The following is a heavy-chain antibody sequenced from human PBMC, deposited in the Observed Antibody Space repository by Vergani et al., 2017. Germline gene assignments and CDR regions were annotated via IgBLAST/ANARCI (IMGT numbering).Heavy chain of an antibody. CDR3: ARKGIAAGGNWFDP. J-gene: IGHJ5*02. CDR1: GSTFTSHD. CDR2: MNPNSGNT. Sequence: QVQLVQSGAEVKKPGASVKVSCKASGSTFTSHDINWVLQPTGQGLGWMRWMNPNSGNTGYAQKFQGRVTITRNTSISTAYMELSSLRSEDTAVYYCARKGIAAGGNWFDPWGEGTLVTVSS. D-gene: IGHD6-13*01. V-gene: IGHV1-8*01.